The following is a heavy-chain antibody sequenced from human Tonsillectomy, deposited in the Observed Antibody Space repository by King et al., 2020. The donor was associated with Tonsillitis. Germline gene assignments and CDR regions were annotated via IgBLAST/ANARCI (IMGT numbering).Heavy chain of an antibody. CDR1: GFTFSRDA. CDR2: ISGCGGST. Sequence: VQLVESGGGLLQPVGSRRLSCAASGFTFSRDAMSWCRQAPGKGLAWVAAISGCGGSTKYADFVKGRFNTSRDNSKNTLYLQMNSLRAEDTAVYYCAKGVGYCSSTSCYCYFDYWGQGTLVTVSS. J-gene: IGHJ4*02. CDR3: AKGVGYCSSTSCYCYFDY. D-gene: IGHD2-2*01. V-gene: IGHV3-23*04.